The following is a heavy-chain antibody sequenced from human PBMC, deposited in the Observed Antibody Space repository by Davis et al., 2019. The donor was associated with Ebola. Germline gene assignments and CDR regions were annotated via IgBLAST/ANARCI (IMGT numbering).Heavy chain of an antibody. V-gene: IGHV3-30-3*01. J-gene: IGHJ5*02. CDR3: AREITMIVVVITTGWFDP. CDR2: ISYDGSNK. Sequence: SLKIPCAASGFTFSSYAMHWVRQAPGKGLEWVAVISYDGSNKYYADSVKGRFTISRDNSKNTLYLQMNSLRAEDTAVYYCAREITMIVVVITTGWFDPWGQGTLVTVSS. CDR1: GFTFSSYA. D-gene: IGHD3-22*01.